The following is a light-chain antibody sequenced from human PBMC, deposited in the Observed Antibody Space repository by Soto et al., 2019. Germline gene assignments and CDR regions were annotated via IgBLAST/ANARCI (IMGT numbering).Light chain of an antibody. Sequence: DIQMAQSPSTLSASVGDRVTITCRASQSISSWLAWYQQKPGKAPKLLIYKASSLESGVPSRFSGIGSGTEFTLTISSLQPDDFATYYCQQYNSYPYTVGQGTKLEIK. CDR2: KAS. J-gene: IGKJ2*01. V-gene: IGKV1-5*03. CDR3: QQYNSYPYT. CDR1: QSISSW.